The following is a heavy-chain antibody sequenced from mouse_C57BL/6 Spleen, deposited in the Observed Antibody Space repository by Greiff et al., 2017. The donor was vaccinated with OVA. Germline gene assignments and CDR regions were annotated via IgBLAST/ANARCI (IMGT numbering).Heavy chain of an antibody. Sequence: QVQLKESGPGLVQPSQSLSITCTVSGFSLTSYGVNWVRQPPGKGLEWLGVIWSGGSTDYNAAFISRLSISKDNSKSQVFFKMNSLQADDTAIYYCSKNVYGSSFFDYWGQGTTLTVSS. CDR2: IWSGGST. V-gene: IGHV2-4*01. CDR1: GFSLTSYG. CDR3: SKNVYGSSFFDY. D-gene: IGHD1-1*01. J-gene: IGHJ2*01.